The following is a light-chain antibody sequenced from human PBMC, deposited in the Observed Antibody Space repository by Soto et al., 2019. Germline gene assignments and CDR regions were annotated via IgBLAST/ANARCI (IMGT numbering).Light chain of an antibody. Sequence: IALTQSPGNLSLSPGARATLSCRASQRVNSNYVAWYQHKPGQAPRLLIHAASIRDTGIQDRFSGSGSGTDSTLTISSLEPEDVAVYYCQQYGTLPYAFGQGTKLQIK. CDR3: QQYGTLPYA. J-gene: IGKJ2*01. CDR2: AAS. CDR1: QRVNSNY. V-gene: IGKV3-20*01.